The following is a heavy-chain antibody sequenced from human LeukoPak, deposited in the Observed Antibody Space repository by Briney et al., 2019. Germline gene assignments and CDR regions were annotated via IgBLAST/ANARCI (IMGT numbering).Heavy chain of an antibody. Sequence: GGSLRLSCAASGFTVSSNYMSWVRQAPGKGLEWVSVIYSGGSTYYADSVKGRFTISRDNSKNTLYLQMNSLRAEDTAVYYCAKDGGIAVATGYFDYWGQGTLVTVSS. D-gene: IGHD6-19*01. J-gene: IGHJ4*02. CDR1: GFTVSSNY. V-gene: IGHV3-66*01. CDR3: AKDGGIAVATGYFDY. CDR2: IYSGGST.